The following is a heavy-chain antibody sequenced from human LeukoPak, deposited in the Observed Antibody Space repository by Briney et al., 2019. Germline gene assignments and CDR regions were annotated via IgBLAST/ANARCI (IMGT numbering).Heavy chain of an antibody. J-gene: IGHJ5*02. CDR2: INPSGDFR. D-gene: IGHD3-16*01. Sequence: ASVKVSCKATGYTFRTHWMHWVRQDPGQGLEWMGIINPSGDFRSYSQKFKGRVTVTRDMSTRTVYMELSDLRPDDTAVYYCARDFSGEWEQVTGWWLDPWGQGTLVIVSS. CDR1: GYTFRTHW. CDR3: ARDFSGEWEQVTGWWLDP. V-gene: IGHV1-46*01.